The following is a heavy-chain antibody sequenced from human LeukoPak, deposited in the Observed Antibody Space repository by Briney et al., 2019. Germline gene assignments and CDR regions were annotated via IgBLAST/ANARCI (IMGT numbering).Heavy chain of an antibody. J-gene: IGHJ4*02. D-gene: IGHD3-22*01. CDR1: GYTFTSYG. CDR2: ISAYNGNT. Sequence: ASVKVSCKASGYTFTSYGISWVRQAPGQGLEWMGWISAYNGNTNYAQKLQGRVTMTTDTSTSTAYMELRSLRSDDTAVYYCARAANYYDSSGRGAYFDYWGQGTLVTVSS. CDR3: ARAANYYDSSGRGAYFDY. V-gene: IGHV1-18*01.